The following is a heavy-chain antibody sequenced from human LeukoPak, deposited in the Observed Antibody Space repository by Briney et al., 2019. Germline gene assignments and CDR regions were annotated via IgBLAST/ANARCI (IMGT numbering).Heavy chain of an antibody. V-gene: IGHV3-49*04. CDR2: IRGKAYGGTT. J-gene: IGHJ3*02. CDR1: GFTFGDYA. Sequence: PGGSLRLSCTASGFTFGDYAMSWVRQAPGKGLEWVCFIRGKAYGGTTEYAASVKGRFTISRDDSKSIAYLQMNSLKTEDTAVYYCARDVKWFGELLGAFDIWGQGTMVTVSS. D-gene: IGHD3-10*01. CDR3: ARDVKWFGELLGAFDI.